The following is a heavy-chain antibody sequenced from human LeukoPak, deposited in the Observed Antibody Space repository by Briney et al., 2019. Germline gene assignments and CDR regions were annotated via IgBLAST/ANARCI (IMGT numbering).Heavy chain of an antibody. CDR1: GGSISSYY. J-gene: IGHJ3*02. CDR3: ARAANYYDSSGYQIVGAFDI. CDR2: VYYSGST. Sequence: SETLSLTCTVSGGSISSYYWSWIRQPPGKGLEWIGYVYYSGSTNYNPSLKSRVTISVDTSKNQFSLKLSSVTAADTAVYYCARAANYYDSSGYQIVGAFDIWGQGTMVTVSS. D-gene: IGHD3-22*01. V-gene: IGHV4-59*01.